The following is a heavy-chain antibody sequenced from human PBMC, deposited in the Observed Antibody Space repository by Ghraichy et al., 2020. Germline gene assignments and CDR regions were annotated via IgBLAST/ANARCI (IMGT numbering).Heavy chain of an antibody. V-gene: IGHV3-11*01. CDR2: ISSSGSSI. Sequence: GGSLRLSCAASGFTFSDYYISWVRQAPGRGLEWLSYISSSGSSIYYADSVKGRFTISRDNAKNSLYLQMNSLRAEDTAVYYCARVIGSLSYSLMYYYYYGMDVWGQGTTVTVSS. J-gene: IGHJ6*02. CDR3: ARVIGSLSYSLMYYYYYGMDV. CDR1: GFTFSDYY. D-gene: IGHD3-10*01.